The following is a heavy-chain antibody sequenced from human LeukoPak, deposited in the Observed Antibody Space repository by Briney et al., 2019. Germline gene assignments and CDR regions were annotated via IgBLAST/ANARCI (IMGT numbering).Heavy chain of an antibody. V-gene: IGHV4-34*01. CDR2: INHSGST. J-gene: IGHJ5*02. CDR1: GGSISNKY. CDR3: ASIAAAGTIRGWFDP. Sequence: PSETLSLTCTVSGGSISNKYWSWIRQPPGKGLEWIGEINHSGSTNYNPSLKSRVTISVDTSKNQFSLKLSSVTAADTAVYYCASIAAAGTIRGWFDPWGQGTLVTVSS. D-gene: IGHD6-13*01.